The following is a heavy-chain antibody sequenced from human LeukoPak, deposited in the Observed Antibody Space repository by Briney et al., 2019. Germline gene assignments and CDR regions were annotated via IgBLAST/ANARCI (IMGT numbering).Heavy chain of an antibody. J-gene: IGHJ4*02. CDR3: ARAEDTAMFK. CDR2: INPSGGTT. V-gene: IGHV1-46*01. CDR1: GYTFTNYY. D-gene: IGHD5-18*01. Sequence: ASVKVSCKASGYTFTNYYIQWVRQAPGQGLEWMGIINPSGGTTSYAQKFQDRITMTRDTSTSTVYMEPSSLRSEDTAVYYCARAEDTAMFKWGQGTLVTVSS.